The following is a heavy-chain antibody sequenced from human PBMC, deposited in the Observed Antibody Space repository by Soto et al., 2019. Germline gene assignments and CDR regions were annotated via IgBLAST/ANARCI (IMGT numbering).Heavy chain of an antibody. J-gene: IGHJ4*02. Sequence: GGSLRLSFAASGVTISSYAMSWVRQAPGKGLEWVSAISGSGGSTYYADSVKGRFTISRDNSKNTLYLQMNSLRAEDTAVYYCAKVLGSSSWYYLDYWGQGTLVTVSS. V-gene: IGHV3-23*01. CDR3: AKVLGSSSWYYLDY. CDR1: GVTISSYA. D-gene: IGHD6-13*01. CDR2: ISGSGGST.